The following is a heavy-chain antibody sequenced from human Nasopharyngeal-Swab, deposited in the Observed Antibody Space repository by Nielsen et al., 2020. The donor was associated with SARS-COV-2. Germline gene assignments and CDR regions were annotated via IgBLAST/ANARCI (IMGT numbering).Heavy chain of an antibody. Sequence: GGSLRLSCAASGFTFSDYYMSWIRQAPGKVLEWVSYISSSSTHTNYADSVKGRFTISRDNAKNSLYLQMNSLRAEDTAVYYCARRREVDYGAQDCWGQGTLVTVSS. D-gene: IGHD4-17*01. J-gene: IGHJ4*02. CDR1: GFTFSDYY. V-gene: IGHV3-11*06. CDR2: ISSSSTHT. CDR3: ARRREVDYGAQDC.